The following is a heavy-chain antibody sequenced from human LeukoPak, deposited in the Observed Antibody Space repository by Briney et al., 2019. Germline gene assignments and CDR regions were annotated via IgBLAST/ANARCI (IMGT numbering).Heavy chain of an antibody. Sequence: ASVKVSCKASGYTFTCYYMHWVRQAPGQGLEWMGRINPNSGGTNYAQKFQGRVTMTRDTSISTAYMEVSRLRSDDTAVYYCARVGTCCGGDCYLRWFDHWGQGTLVTVSS. CDR2: INPNSGGT. J-gene: IGHJ5*02. CDR1: GYTFTCYY. CDR3: ARVGTCCGGDCYLRWFDH. V-gene: IGHV1-2*06. D-gene: IGHD2-21*02.